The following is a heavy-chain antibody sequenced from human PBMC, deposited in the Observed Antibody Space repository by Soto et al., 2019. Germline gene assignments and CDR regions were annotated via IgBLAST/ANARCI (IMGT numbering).Heavy chain of an antibody. CDR3: ARGHVVVQGGYFQH. CDR2: INHSGST. CDR1: GGSFSGYY. J-gene: IGHJ1*01. D-gene: IGHD2-15*01. Sequence: PSETLSLTCAVYGGSFSGYYWSWIRQPPGKGLEWIGEINHSGSTNYNPSLKSRVTISVDTSKNQFSLKLSSVTAADTAVYYCARGHVVVQGGYFQHWGQGTLVTVSS. V-gene: IGHV4-34*01.